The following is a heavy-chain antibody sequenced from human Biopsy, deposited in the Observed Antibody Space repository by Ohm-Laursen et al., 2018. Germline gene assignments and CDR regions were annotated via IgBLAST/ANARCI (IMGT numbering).Heavy chain of an antibody. V-gene: IGHV3-7*01. CDR3: ARDSGGGDSINGWYDALDL. D-gene: IGHD2-8*01. CDR1: GITVSGNY. CDR2: INKDGSVT. Sequence: SLRLSCSASGITVSGNYMTWVRQSPGKGLEWVANINKDGSVTNYLDSVKGRFAVSRDNAKNSAYLQMNSLRTEDTAIYYCARDSGGGDSINGWYDALDLWGRGTTVTVSS. J-gene: IGHJ3*01.